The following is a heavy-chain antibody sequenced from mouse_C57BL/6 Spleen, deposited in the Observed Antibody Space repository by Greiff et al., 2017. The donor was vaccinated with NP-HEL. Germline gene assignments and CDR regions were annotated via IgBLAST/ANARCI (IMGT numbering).Heavy chain of an antibody. CDR2: INPSTGGT. D-gene: IGHD2-4*01. Sequence: EVQLKQSGPELVKPGASVKISCKASGYSFTGYYMNWVKQSPEKSLEWIGEINPSTGGTTYNQKFKAKATLTVDKSSSTAYMQLKSLTSEDSAVYYCARWDYDGGFAYWGQGTLVTVSA. CDR1: GYSFTGYY. J-gene: IGHJ3*01. V-gene: IGHV1-42*01. CDR3: ARWDYDGGFAY.